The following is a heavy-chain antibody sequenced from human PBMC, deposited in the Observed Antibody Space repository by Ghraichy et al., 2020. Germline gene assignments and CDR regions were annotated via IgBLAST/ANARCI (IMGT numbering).Heavy chain of an antibody. Sequence: SETLSLTCTVSGGSISSYYWSWIRQPPGKGLEWIGYIYYSGSTNYNPSLKSLVTISVDTSKNQFSLKLSSVTAADTAVYYCARYGRGPYSSSPWFDPWGQGTLVTVSS. CDR3: ARYGRGPYSSSPWFDP. CDR2: IYYSGST. J-gene: IGHJ5*02. D-gene: IGHD6-6*01. CDR1: GGSISSYY. V-gene: IGHV4-59*01.